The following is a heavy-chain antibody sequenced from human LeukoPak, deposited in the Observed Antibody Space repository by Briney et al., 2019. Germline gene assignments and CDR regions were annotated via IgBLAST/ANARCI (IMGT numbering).Heavy chain of an antibody. CDR2: SGTRSGTK. CDR3: LLQMTYGELSDPDF. J-gene: IGHJ4*02. D-gene: IGHD3-16*02. CDR1: GFTLSSLA. V-gene: IGHV3-21*01. Sequence: RGSLRLSCAASGFTLSSLAMHWVRQAPGQGLEWVSSSGTRSGTKYYADPVIGRVTISRDSPMNSVSLQINSLRAEDTAVYYCLLQMTYGELSDPDFRGQGTLVTVSS.